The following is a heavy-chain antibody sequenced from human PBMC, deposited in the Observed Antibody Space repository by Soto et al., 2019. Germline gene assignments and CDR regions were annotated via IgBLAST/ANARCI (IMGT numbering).Heavy chain of an antibody. V-gene: IGHV5-51*01. CDR2: IYGVDSDT. D-gene: IGHD1-26*01. Sequence: GESLKISCSVSTYIFANYGIGWVRQMPGKGLEWMGIIYGVDSDTKYSPSFRGQVTISADKSIFTAYLQWRSLKASDTAIYYCASLSRLGPQSAFDYWGRGTLVTVSS. CDR1: TYIFANYG. J-gene: IGHJ4*02. CDR3: ASLSRLGPQSAFDY.